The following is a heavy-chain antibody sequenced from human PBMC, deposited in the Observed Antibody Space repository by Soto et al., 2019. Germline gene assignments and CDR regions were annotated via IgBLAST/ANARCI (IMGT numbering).Heavy chain of an antibody. CDR3: ARRYGPSFDY. D-gene: IGHD4-17*01. CDR2: IYSSGSA. J-gene: IGHJ4*02. CDR1: GASMSTYY. V-gene: IGHV4-59*01. Sequence: PSETLSLTCTASGASMSTYYWNWIRQSPGKGLESIGYIYSSGSANYNPSLKGRVAISIDTSKQQISLKLSSVTPADTAVYYCARRYGPSFDYWGQGTLVTVSS.